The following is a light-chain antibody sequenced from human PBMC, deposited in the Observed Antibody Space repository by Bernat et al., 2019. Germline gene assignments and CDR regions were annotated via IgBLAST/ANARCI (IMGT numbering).Light chain of an antibody. CDR2: RST. CDR3: AVWDDSLSAWV. Sequence: QSVLTQSPSASGTPGQGVTISCSRSSSNIGTNYVYWYQQFPGTAPTLLIDRSTQRPSGVPDRFSGSKSGTSASLAISELRSEDEADYHCAVWDDSLSAWVFGGGTKLTVL. V-gene: IGLV1-47*01. J-gene: IGLJ3*02. CDR1: SSNIGTNY.